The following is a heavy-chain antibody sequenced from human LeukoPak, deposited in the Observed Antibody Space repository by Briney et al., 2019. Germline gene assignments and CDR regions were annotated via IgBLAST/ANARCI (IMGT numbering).Heavy chain of an antibody. Sequence: GGSLRLSCAASGFTLSSYWVHWVRQPPGKGLMWHSRTNEDGSYADYADSVKGRFTISRDNAKNTVYLQMNSLRTEDTAVYFCGRINYNGDYWGRGTLVTVSS. J-gene: IGHJ4*02. CDR3: GRINYNGDY. V-gene: IGHV3-74*01. CDR2: TNEDGSYA. D-gene: IGHD2-8*01. CDR1: GFTLSSYW.